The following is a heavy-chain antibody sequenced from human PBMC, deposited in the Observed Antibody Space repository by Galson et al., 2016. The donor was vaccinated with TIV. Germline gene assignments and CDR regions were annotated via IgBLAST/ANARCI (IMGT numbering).Heavy chain of an antibody. D-gene: IGHD2-21*02. V-gene: IGHV3-9*01. Sequence: SLRLSCAASGFTFDDYGMHWVRQPPGKGLEWASGITWNSVGIDYADSVKGRFTISRDNAKNSLYLQMNSLRPDDTALYYFAKEQSCGGDCYLFDFWGQGALVTVSS. CDR1: GFTFDDYG. CDR3: AKEQSCGGDCYLFDF. CDR2: ITWNSVGI. J-gene: IGHJ4*02.